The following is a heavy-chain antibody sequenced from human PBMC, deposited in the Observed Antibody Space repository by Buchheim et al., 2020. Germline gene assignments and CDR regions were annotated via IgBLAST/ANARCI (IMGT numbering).Heavy chain of an antibody. Sequence: QVQLVQSGAEVKKPGASVKVSCKASGYTFTGYYMHWVRQAPGQGLEWMGRINPNSGGTNYAQKFQGRVTMTRDTSISTAYMELSRLRSDDTAVYYCARDMTYCGGDCYLEHYYYYGIDVWGQGTT. CDR2: INPNSGGT. D-gene: IGHD2-21*01. CDR1: GYTFTGYY. CDR3: ARDMTYCGGDCYLEHYYYYGIDV. V-gene: IGHV1-2*06. J-gene: IGHJ6*02.